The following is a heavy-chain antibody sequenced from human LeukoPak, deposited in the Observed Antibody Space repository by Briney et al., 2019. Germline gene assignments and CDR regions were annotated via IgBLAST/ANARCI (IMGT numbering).Heavy chain of an antibody. Sequence: GGSLRLSCTASGFDFGSFGMNWVRQTPGKGLEWVSSISRSSSCSQYADSVKGRFTISRDNARNSLYLQMNSLRAEDTAMYYCASHPGGPVAGDYWGQGTLVSVSS. J-gene: IGHJ4*02. CDR3: ASHPGGPVAGDY. V-gene: IGHV3-21*01. D-gene: IGHD6-19*01. CDR2: ISRSSSCS. CDR1: GFDFGSFG.